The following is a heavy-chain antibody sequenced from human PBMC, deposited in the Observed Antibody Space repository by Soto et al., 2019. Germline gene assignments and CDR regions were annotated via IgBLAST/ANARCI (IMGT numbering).Heavy chain of an antibody. CDR3: ARHRAIAVAGTPHFQH. D-gene: IGHD6-19*01. J-gene: IGHJ1*01. Sequence: SETLSLTCTVSGGSISSSSYYWGWIRQPPGKGLEWIGSIYYSGSTYYNPSLKSRVTISVDTSKNQFSLKLSSVTAADTAVYYCARHRAIAVAGTPHFQHWGQGTLVTVSS. V-gene: IGHV4-39*01. CDR1: GGSISSSSYY. CDR2: IYYSGST.